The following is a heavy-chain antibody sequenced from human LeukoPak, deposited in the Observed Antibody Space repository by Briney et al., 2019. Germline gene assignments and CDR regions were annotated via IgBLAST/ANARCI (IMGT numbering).Heavy chain of an antibody. J-gene: IGHJ4*02. Sequence: GGSLRLSCAASGFTFRSYGMNWVRQAPGKGLEWVSSISRSSSFIYYADSVKGRFTISRDNAKNSLYLQMNSLRAEDTAVYYCARALYDSSGYYSHFDYWGQGTLVTVSS. CDR1: GFTFRSYG. CDR3: ARALYDSSGYYSHFDY. V-gene: IGHV3-21*01. D-gene: IGHD3-22*01. CDR2: ISRSSSFI.